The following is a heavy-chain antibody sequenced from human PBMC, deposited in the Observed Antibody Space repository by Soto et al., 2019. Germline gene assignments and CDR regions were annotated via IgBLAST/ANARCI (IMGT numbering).Heavy chain of an antibody. Sequence: GESLKISCKGSGYSFSNNWIGWVRQTPGKGLGGMGIIYPGDSDTRYSPSFQGQVTISADKSINTAYLQWSSLKASDTAIYYCSRRFFESGSFLYHWGRGTLVTVSS. D-gene: IGHD3-10*01. V-gene: IGHV5-51*01. CDR1: GYSFSNNW. CDR2: IYPGDSDT. CDR3: SRRFFESGSFLYH. J-gene: IGHJ5*02.